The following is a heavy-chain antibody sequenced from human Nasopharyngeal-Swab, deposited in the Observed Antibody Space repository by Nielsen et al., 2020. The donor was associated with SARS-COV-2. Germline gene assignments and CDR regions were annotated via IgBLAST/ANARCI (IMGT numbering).Heavy chain of an antibody. CDR2: IIPILGIA. CDR1: GYTFTGYY. Sequence: SVKVSCKASGYTFTGYYMHWARQAPGQGLEWMGRIIPILGIANYAQKFQGRVTITADKSTSTAYMELSSLRSEDTAVYYCARDDWFDPWGQGTLVTVSS. CDR3: ARDDWFDP. V-gene: IGHV1-69*04. J-gene: IGHJ5*02.